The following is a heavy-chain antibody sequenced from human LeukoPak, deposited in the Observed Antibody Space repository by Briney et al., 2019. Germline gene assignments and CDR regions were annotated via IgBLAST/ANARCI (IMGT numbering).Heavy chain of an antibody. D-gene: IGHD5-24*01. CDR2: IIPILGIA. CDR1: GGTFSSYA. V-gene: IGHV1-69*04. Sequence: ASVTVSCKASGGTFSSYAISWVRQAPGQGLEWMGRIIPILGIANYAQKFQGRVTITADKSTSTAYMELSSLRSEDTAVYYCASSDGYNLEIDYWGQGTLVTVSS. CDR3: ASSDGYNLEIDY. J-gene: IGHJ4*02.